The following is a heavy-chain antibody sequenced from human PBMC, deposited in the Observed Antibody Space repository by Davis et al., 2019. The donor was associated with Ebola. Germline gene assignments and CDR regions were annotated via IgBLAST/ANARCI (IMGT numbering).Heavy chain of an antibody. CDR1: GGSISSYY. Sequence: MPPETLSLTCTVSGGSISSYYWSWIRQPPGKGLEWIGYIYYSGSTNYNPSLKSRVTISVDTSKNQFSLKLSSVTAADTAVYYCARHKGRVRYYGMDVWGQGTTVTVSS. CDR3: ARHKGRVRYYGMDV. V-gene: IGHV4-59*08. J-gene: IGHJ6*02. CDR2: IYYSGST.